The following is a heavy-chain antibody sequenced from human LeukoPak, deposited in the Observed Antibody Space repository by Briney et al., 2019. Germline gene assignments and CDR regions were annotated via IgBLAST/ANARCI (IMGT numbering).Heavy chain of an antibody. V-gene: IGHV3-74*01. Sequence: PGGSLRLSCAASGFTFSSYFWMHWVRQAPGKGLVWASRIKSDGSSSTYADSLKGRFTISRDSAKNSLYLQMNTLRAEDTAVYYCVRDLDLGGYSSFEYWGQGTLVTVSS. J-gene: IGHJ4*02. CDR3: VRDLDLGGYSSFEY. D-gene: IGHD4-23*01. CDR2: IKSDGSSS. CDR1: GFTFSSYFW.